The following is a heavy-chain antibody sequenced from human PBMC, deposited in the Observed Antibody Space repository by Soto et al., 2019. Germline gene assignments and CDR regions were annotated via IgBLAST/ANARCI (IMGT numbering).Heavy chain of an antibody. D-gene: IGHD1-26*01. CDR1: GGSISSGDYY. CDR3: ARAVRGSYYDY. V-gene: IGHV4-30-4*01. Sequence: SETLSLTCTVSGGSISSGDYYWSWIRQPPGKGLEWIGYIFYGGSTYYNPSLKSRVTMSVDTSKNQFSLKLSSVTAADTAVYYCARAVRGSYYDYWGQGTRVTVSS. J-gene: IGHJ4*02. CDR2: IFYGGST.